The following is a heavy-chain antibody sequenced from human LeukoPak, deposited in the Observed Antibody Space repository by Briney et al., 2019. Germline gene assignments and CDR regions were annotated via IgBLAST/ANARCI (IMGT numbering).Heavy chain of an antibody. V-gene: IGHV3-48*03. Sequence: GGSLRLSCAASGFTFSSYEMNWVRQAPGKGLEWVSYIRSSGSTIYYADSVKGRFTISRDNAKNSLYLQMNSLRAEDTAVYYCARYPDGSGSYYPGGYWGQGTLVTVSS. J-gene: IGHJ4*02. D-gene: IGHD3-10*01. CDR3: ARYPDGSGSYYPGGY. CDR2: IRSSGSTI. CDR1: GFTFSSYE.